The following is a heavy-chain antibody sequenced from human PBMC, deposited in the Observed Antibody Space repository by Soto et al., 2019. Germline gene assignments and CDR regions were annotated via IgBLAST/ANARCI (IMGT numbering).Heavy chain of an antibody. V-gene: IGHV4-30-4*01. CDR1: GASSSTDDYY. CDR3: AGAHPRLRCFDY. CDR2: ISQGGKT. J-gene: IGHJ4*02. Sequence: QVHLQESGPGLVKPSQTLSLTCTVSGASSSTDDYYWTWIRQPPGGGLEWIGYISQGGKTYYNPSLHSRVTISLGTSKSQFSLDLTSVSGADTAVYYCAGAHPRLRCFDYWGQGTLVSVSS. D-gene: IGHD4-17*01.